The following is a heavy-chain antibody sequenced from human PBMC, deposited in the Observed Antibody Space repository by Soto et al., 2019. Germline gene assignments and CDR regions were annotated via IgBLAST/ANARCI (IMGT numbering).Heavy chain of an antibody. CDR2: IYYRGST. V-gene: IGHV4-39*01. J-gene: IGHJ4*02. Sequence: QLQLQESGPGLVKPSETLSLTCPVSGGSISSSRYYWGWIRQPPGKGLEWIGSIYYRGSTYYNPSLKSRVTISVDTSKNQFSLKLSSVTAADTAVYYCARQVAVAGTGDYWGQGTLVTVSS. CDR3: ARQVAVAGTGDY. CDR1: GGSISSSRYY. D-gene: IGHD6-19*01.